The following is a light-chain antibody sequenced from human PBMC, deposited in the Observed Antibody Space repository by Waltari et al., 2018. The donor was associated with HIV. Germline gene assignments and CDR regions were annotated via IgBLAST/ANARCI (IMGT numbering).Light chain of an antibody. CDR3: CSYAGSTTHV. CDR2: EVR. V-gene: IGLV2-23*02. CDR1: SSDVGSFKL. J-gene: IGLJ1*01. Sequence: QSALTQPASVSGSPGQPITISCAGPSSDVGSFKLVSWYQKHPGKAPKLMIYEVRKRPSWVSNRFSGSKSGNTASMTISGLQAEDEADYYCCSYAGSTTHVFGTGTKVTVL.